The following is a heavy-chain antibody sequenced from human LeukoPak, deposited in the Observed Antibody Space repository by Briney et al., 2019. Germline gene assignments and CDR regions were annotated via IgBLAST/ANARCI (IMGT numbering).Heavy chain of an antibody. J-gene: IGHJ4*02. D-gene: IGHD3-22*01. CDR2: LYSDGTT. CDR1: GFIVSNNY. V-gene: IGHV3-53*01. Sequence: GGSLRLSCAASGFIVSNNYMSWVRQAPGKGLEWVSILYSDGTTYYADSVKGRFTISRDNSKNTLYLQMNNLRAEDTAVYYCATAAYDSNGFTANHDYWGQGTLVVVSS. CDR3: ATAAYDSNGFTANHDY.